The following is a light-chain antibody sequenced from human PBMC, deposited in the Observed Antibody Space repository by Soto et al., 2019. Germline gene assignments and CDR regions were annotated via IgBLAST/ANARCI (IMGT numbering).Light chain of an antibody. Sequence: QSALTQPPSASGSPGQSVTISCTGTSSDVGGSNFVSWYQQYPGKAPKLMIYEVSKRPSGVPDRFSGAKSGNTASLTVSRLQAEDEADYYCSSYAGSNAGTNTVVFGGGTKLTVL. CDR2: EVS. CDR3: SSYAGSNAGTNTVV. CDR1: SSDVGGSNF. V-gene: IGLV2-8*01. J-gene: IGLJ3*02.